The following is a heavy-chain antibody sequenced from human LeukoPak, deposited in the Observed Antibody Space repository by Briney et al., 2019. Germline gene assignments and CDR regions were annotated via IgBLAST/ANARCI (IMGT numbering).Heavy chain of an antibody. Sequence: GESLKISCKGSGYSFTSYWIGWVRQMPGKGLEWMGIIYPGGSTTRYSPSFQGQVTISADKSISTAYLQWSSLKASDTAMYYCARNSLGYCSGGNCYNDYLGQGTLVTVSS. CDR2: IYPGGSTT. V-gene: IGHV5-51*01. CDR3: ARNSLGYCSGGNCYNDY. J-gene: IGHJ4*02. CDR1: GYSFTSYW. D-gene: IGHD2-15*01.